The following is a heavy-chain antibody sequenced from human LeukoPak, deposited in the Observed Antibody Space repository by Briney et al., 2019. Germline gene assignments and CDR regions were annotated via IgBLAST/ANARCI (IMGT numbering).Heavy chain of an antibody. J-gene: IGHJ5*02. CDR3: ARGVLTGSNWFDP. CDR2: IYYSGST. V-gene: IGHV4-31*03. Sequence: RASETLSLTCTLSGGSTNSGGYYWSWIRQHPGKGLEWIGYIYYSGSTYYNPSLKSRVTISVDTSKNKFSLTLSSVTAADTAVYYCARGVLTGSNWFDPWGQGTLVTVSS. CDR1: GGSTNSGGYY. D-gene: IGHD3-9*01.